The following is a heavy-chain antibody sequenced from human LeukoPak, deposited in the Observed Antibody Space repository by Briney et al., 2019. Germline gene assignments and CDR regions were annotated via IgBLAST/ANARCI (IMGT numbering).Heavy chain of an antibody. V-gene: IGHV1-69*05. CDR2: IIPIFGTA. D-gene: IGHD3-3*01. CDR3: ARVGYDYDFWSGYFAFDY. Sequence: GASVKVSCKASGGTFSTYGITWVRQAPGQGLEWMGGIIPIFGTANYAQKFQGRVTITTDESTSTAYMELSSLRSEDTAVYYCARVGYDYDFWSGYFAFDYWGQGTLVTVSS. CDR1: GGTFSTYG. J-gene: IGHJ4*02.